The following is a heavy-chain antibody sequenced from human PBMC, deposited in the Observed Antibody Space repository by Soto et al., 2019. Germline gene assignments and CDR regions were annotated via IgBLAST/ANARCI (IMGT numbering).Heavy chain of an antibody. CDR1: GYAFTTYG. D-gene: IGHD1-1*01. J-gene: IGHJ4*02. CDR3: ARGRYGDY. Sequence: QVHLVQSGAEVKKPGASVKVSCKGSGYAFTTYGITWVRQAPGQGLEWMGWLSAHNGNTKYAQTPQGRVTVTTDTSTSTAYMELRMLRSDDTAVYYCARGRYGDYWGQGAVVTVSS. CDR2: LSAHNGNT. V-gene: IGHV1-18*01.